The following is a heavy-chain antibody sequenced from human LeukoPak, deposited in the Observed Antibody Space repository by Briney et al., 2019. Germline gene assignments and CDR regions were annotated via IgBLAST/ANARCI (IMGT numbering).Heavy chain of an antibody. CDR2: ISSSSSYI. CDR1: GFTFSSYS. CDR3: ARDDIVVVPAAASAEYFQH. J-gene: IGHJ1*01. V-gene: IGHV3-21*01. D-gene: IGHD2-2*01. Sequence: GGSLRLSCAASGFTFSSYSMNWVRQAPGKGLEGVSSISSSSSYIYYADSVKGRFTISRDNAKNSLYLQMNSLRAEDTAVYYCARDDIVVVPAAASAEYFQHWGQGTLVTVSS.